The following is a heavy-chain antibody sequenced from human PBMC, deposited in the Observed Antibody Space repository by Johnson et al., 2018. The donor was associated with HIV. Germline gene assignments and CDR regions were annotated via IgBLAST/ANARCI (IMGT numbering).Heavy chain of an antibody. V-gene: IGHV3-53*01. J-gene: IGHJ3*02. CDR2: IYSGGST. CDR3: AREDGDSSSWAGAFDI. Sequence: VQLVESGGGLIQPGGSLRLSCAASGFTVSSNYMSWVRQAPGQGLEWVSVIYSGGSTYYADSVQGRFTISRDNSKNTLYLQMNSLRAEDTAVYYCAREDGDSSSWAGAFDIWGQGTMVTVSS. CDR1: GFTVSSNY. D-gene: IGHD6-13*01.